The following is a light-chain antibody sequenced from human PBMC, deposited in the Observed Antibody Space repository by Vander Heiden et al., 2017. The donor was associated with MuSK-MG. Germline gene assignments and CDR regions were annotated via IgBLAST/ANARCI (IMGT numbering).Light chain of an antibody. J-gene: IGKJ4*01. V-gene: IGKV2-29*03. Sequence: DIVMTQSPLSLSVTPGQPASISCKSSQSLLSSNGKAYLYWYLQRPGQPPQLLIYEVSNRCSGVPDRFSGSGSGTDFTLKISRVQAEDVGVYYCRQAEHLPLTFGGGTKVEIK. CDR1: QSLLSSNGKAY. CDR2: EVS. CDR3: RQAEHLPLT.